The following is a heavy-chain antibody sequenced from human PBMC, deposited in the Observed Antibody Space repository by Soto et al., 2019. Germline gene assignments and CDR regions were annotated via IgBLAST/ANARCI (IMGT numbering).Heavy chain of an antibody. CDR3: ARQGYCSSTSCYGKVWFDP. D-gene: IGHD2-2*01. J-gene: IGHJ5*02. CDR2: IYYSGST. Sequence: SETLSLTCTVSGGSISSSSYYWGWIRQPPWKGLEWIGSIYYSGSTYYNPSLKSRVTISVDTSKNQFSLKLSSVTAADTAVYYCARQGYCSSTSCYGKVWFDPWGQGXLVTVYS. V-gene: IGHV4-39*01. CDR1: GGSISSSSYY.